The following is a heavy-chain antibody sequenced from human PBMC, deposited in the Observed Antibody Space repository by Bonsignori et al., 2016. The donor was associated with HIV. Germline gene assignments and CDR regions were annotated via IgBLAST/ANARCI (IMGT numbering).Heavy chain of an antibody. J-gene: IGHJ4*02. D-gene: IGHD5-12*01. V-gene: IGHV3-30*14. CDR2: MSYDGVSK. CDR3: ARAYSGYDLGLDY. CDR1: GFTFRNYA. Sequence: QVHLVESGGGVVQPGRSLKLSCSASGFTFRNYALHWVRQAPGKGLEWVAVMSYDGVSKYYADSVKGRFTISRDNSKNTVSLQMSSLRTEDTAVYFCARAYSGYDLGLDYWGQGT.